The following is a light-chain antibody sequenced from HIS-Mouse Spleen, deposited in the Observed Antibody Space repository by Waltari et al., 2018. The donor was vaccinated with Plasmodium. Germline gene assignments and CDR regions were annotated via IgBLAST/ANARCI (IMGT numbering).Light chain of an antibody. CDR3: QQYYSYPFT. Sequence: AIRMTQSPSSLSASTGDRVTITCRASQGISSYLAWYQHKPGKAPKLLIYAASTLQSGVPSRFSGSGAGTDFTLTISCLQSEDFATEYCQQYYSYPFTFGGGTKVEIK. CDR1: QGISSY. J-gene: IGKJ4*01. V-gene: IGKV1-8*01. CDR2: AAS.